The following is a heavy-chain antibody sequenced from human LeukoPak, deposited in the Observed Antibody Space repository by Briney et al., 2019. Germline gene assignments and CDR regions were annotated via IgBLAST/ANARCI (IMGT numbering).Heavy chain of an antibody. D-gene: IGHD3-16*01. J-gene: IGHJ4*02. Sequence: GGSLRLSCAASGFTFSSYWMSWVRQAPGKGLEWVANIKQDGSEKYYVDSVKGRFTISRDNAKNSLYLQMNSLRAEDTAVYYCARDQDDCVWGSFDYWGQGTLVTVSS. V-gene: IGHV3-7*01. CDR1: GFTFSSYW. CDR3: ARDQDDCVWGSFDY. CDR2: IKQDGSEK.